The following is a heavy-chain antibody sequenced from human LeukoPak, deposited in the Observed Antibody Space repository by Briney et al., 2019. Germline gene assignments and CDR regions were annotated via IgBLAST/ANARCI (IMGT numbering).Heavy chain of an antibody. J-gene: IGHJ3*02. CDR3: ARDDYYYDSSAFDI. CDR2: IYTSGST. D-gene: IGHD3-22*01. Sequence: PSETLSLTCTVSGGSISSGSYYWSWIRQPAGKGLEWIGRIYTSGSTNYNPSLKSRVTISVDTSKNQFSLKLSSVTAADTAVYCCARDDYYYDSSAFDIWGQGTMVTVSS. V-gene: IGHV4-61*02. CDR1: GGSISSGSYY.